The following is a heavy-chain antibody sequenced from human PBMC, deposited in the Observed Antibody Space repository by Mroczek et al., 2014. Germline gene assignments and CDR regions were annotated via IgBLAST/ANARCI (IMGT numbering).Heavy chain of an antibody. J-gene: IGHJ4*02. CDR2: IYYSGST. D-gene: IGHD3-3*01. V-gene: IGHV4-34*01. CDR1: GGSFSGYY. Sequence: QVQLQQWGAGLLKPSETLSLTCAVYGGSFSGYYWSWIRQPPGKGLEWIGSIYYSGSTYYNPSLKSRVTISVDTSKNQFSLKLSSVTAADTAVYYCARQRITIFGVVIPDFDYWGQGTLVTVSS. CDR3: ARQRITIFGVVIPDFDY.